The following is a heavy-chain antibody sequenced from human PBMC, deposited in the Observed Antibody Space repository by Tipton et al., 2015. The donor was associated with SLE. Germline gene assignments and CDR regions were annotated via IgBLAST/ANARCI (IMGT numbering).Heavy chain of an antibody. CDR1: GYSISSGYY. J-gene: IGHJ4*02. Sequence: TLSLTCAVSGYSISSGYYWGWIRQPPGKGLEWIGSAYHSGSSYFNPSLKSRVTISVDTSKNQFSLRLSSVTAADTAVYYCARDSGYSSGLDYWGQGTLVTVSS. CDR2: AYHSGSS. V-gene: IGHV4-38-2*02. CDR3: ARDSGYSSGLDY. D-gene: IGHD5-18*01.